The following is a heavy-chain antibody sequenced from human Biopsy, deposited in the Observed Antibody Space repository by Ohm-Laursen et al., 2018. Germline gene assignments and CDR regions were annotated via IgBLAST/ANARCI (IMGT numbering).Heavy chain of an antibody. D-gene: IGHD3-10*01. J-gene: IGHJ5*02. V-gene: IGHV4-39*01. CDR3: ARRVSGSGRVDP. CDR2: IYNSEST. CDR1: GDSISSDIYY. Sequence: SETLSLTCTASGDSISSDIYYWVWLRQPPGKGFEWIGNIYNSESTSTYYNLSLKGRVSTSVNTSHNQFSLRLTSVTAADTAVYFCARRVSGSGRVDPWGQGTLVTVSS.